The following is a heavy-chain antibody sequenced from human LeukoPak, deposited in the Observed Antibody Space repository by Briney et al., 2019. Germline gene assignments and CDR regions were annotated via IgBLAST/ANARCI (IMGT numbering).Heavy chain of an antibody. J-gene: IGHJ6*02. D-gene: IGHD2-2*01. CDR3: ARGGLVVPAGDV. V-gene: IGHV3-23*01. CDR2: ISGSGGTT. CDR1: GFTFSSYA. Sequence: GGSLRLSCAASGFTFSSYAMTWVRQAPGKGLEWVSGISGSGGTTYYADPVKGRFTISRHNSKNTLYLQMNSLRAEDTAVYYCARGGLVVPAGDVWGQGTTVTVSS.